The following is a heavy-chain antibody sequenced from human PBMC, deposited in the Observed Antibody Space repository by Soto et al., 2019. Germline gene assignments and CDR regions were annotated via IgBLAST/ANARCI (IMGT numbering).Heavy chain of an antibody. CDR2: IDPGSGNP. D-gene: IGHD3-16*02. CDR3: TRDLNRGNPFYY. CDR1: GYTLTNYA. J-gene: IGHJ4*02. V-gene: IGHV1-3*01. Sequence: QVQLVQSGAEVKKPGASVRISCKASGYTLTNYAIHWVRQAAGESLEWLAWIDPGSGNPTHSQKFRYRMPPTRGFSASTFYMDLSSLTSGDTAVYFCTRDLNRGNPFYYWGQGTRVTVS.